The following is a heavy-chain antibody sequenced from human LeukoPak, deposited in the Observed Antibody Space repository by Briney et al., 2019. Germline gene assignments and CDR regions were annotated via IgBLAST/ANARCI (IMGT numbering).Heavy chain of an antibody. V-gene: IGHV3-74*01. CDR1: GFTFSSYA. J-gene: IGHJ4*02. CDR2: ISSDGSST. CDR3: ARGSSGYGNFDN. Sequence: GGSLRLSCAASGFTFSSYAMHWVRQAPGKGLVWVSRISSDGSSTFYADSVKGRFTISRDNAKNTVYLQLNSLRDEDTAVYYCARGSSGYGNFDNWGQGTLVTVSS. D-gene: IGHD5-12*01.